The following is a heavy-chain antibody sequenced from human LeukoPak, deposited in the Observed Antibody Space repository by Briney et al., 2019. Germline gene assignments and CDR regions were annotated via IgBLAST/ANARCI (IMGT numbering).Heavy chain of an antibody. CDR2: IKQDGSEK. CDR3: ARALTGYPMDV. D-gene: IGHD3-9*01. V-gene: IGHV3-7*01. J-gene: IGHJ6*02. Sequence: GGSLRLSRAASGFTFSSYWMSWVRQAPGKGLEWVANIKQDGSEKYYVDSVKGRFTISRENAKNSLYLQMNSLRAEDTAVYYCARALTGYPMDVWGQGTTVTVSS. CDR1: GFTFSSYW.